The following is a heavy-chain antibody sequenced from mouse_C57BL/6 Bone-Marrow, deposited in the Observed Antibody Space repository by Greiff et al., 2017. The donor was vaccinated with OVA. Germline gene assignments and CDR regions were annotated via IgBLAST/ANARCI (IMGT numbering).Heavy chain of an antibody. CDR1: GYTFTDYY. D-gene: IGHD1-1*01. V-gene: IGHV1-26*01. CDR2: INPNNGGT. CDR3: ERDYYGSSSYLDY. Sequence: EVQLQQSGPELVKPGASVKISCKASGYTFTDYYMNWVKQSPGKSLEWIGDINPNNGGTSYNQKFKGKATLTVDKSSSTAYMELRSLTSEDSAVYYGERDYYGSSSYLDYWGQGTTLTVSS. J-gene: IGHJ2*01.